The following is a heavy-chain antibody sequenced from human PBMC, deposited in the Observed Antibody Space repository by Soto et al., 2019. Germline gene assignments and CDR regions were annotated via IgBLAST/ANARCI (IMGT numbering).Heavy chain of an antibody. V-gene: IGHV3-21*01. J-gene: IGHJ3*02. Sequence: GGSLRLSCAASGFTFSSYSMNWVRQAPGKGLEWVSSISSSSSYIYYADSVKGRFTISRDNAKNSLYLQMNSLRAEDTAVYYCGPPLLWFGESAFDIRGQGTMVTVSS. CDR2: ISSSSSYI. D-gene: IGHD3-10*01. CDR3: GPPLLWFGESAFDI. CDR1: GFTFSSYS.